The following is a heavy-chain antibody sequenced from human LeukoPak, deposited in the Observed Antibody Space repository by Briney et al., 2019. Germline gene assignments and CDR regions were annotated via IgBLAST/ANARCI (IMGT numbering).Heavy chain of an antibody. Sequence: GGSLRLSCAASGFTFSSYGMHWVRQAPGKGLEWVAFIRYDGSNKYYADSVKGRFTISRDNSKNTLYLQMNSLRAEDTAVHYCACSPYDYGDYEALDVWGKGTTVTVSS. V-gene: IGHV3-30*02. CDR3: ACSPYDYGDYEALDV. CDR1: GFTFSSYG. D-gene: IGHD4-17*01. J-gene: IGHJ6*04. CDR2: IRYDGSNK.